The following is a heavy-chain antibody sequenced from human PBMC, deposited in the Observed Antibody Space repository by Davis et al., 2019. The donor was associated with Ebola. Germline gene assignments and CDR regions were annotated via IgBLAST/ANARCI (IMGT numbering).Heavy chain of an antibody. Sequence: GESLKISCAASGFTFSTYGMHWVRQAPGKGLEWVAVIWYDGSNKYYADSVKGRFTISRDNSKNTLYLQMNSLRAEDTAVYYCARELYCSSTSCPDYYYYGMDVWGQGTTVTVSS. CDR1: GFTFSTYG. J-gene: IGHJ6*02. CDR3: ARELYCSSTSCPDYYYYGMDV. D-gene: IGHD2-2*01. V-gene: IGHV3-33*01. CDR2: IWYDGSNK.